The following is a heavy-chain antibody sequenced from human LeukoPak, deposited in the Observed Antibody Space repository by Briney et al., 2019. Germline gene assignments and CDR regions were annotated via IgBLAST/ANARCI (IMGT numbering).Heavy chain of an antibody. Sequence: ASVKVSCKASGYTFTGYYMHWVRQAPGQGLEWMGWINPNSGGTNYAQEFQGRVTMTRDTSISTAYMELSRLRSDDTAVYYCARDRAITMVRGVIINWFDPWGQGTLVTVSS. D-gene: IGHD3-10*01. CDR3: ARDRAITMVRGVIINWFDP. CDR2: INPNSGGT. CDR1: GYTFTGYY. V-gene: IGHV1-2*02. J-gene: IGHJ5*02.